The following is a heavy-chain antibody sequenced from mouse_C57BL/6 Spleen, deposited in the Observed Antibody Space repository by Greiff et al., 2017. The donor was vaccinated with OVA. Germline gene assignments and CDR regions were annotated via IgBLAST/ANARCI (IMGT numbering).Heavy chain of an antibody. V-gene: IGHV1-50*01. Sequence: QVQLQQPGAELVKPGASVKLSCKASGYTFTSYWMQWVKQRPGQGLEWIGEIDPSDSYTNYNQKFKGKATLTVDTSSSTAYMQLSSLTSEDSAVYYCARSYDYLYAMDYWGKGTSVTVSS. J-gene: IGHJ4*01. CDR1: GYTFTSYW. CDR3: ARSYDYLYAMDY. D-gene: IGHD2-4*01. CDR2: IDPSDSYT.